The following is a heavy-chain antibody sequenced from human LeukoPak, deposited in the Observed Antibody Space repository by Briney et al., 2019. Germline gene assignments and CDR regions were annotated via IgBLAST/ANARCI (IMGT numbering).Heavy chain of an antibody. Sequence: GGSLRLSCAASGFAFSSYAMSWVRQAPGKGLEWVSAISGSGGSTYYADSVKGRFTISRDNSKNTLYLQMNSLRAEDTAVYYCAKQSSRRLDYFDYWGQGTLVTVSS. D-gene: IGHD6-13*01. CDR3: AKQSSRRLDYFDY. V-gene: IGHV3-23*01. J-gene: IGHJ4*02. CDR1: GFAFSSYA. CDR2: ISGSGGST.